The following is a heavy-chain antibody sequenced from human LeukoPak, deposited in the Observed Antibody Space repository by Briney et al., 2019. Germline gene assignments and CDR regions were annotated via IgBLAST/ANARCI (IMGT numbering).Heavy chain of an antibody. D-gene: IGHD3-22*01. CDR3: AKVLSDSSGYGGYYFDY. Sequence: GGSLRLSCAASGFTFSSYAMSWVRQALGKGLEWVSAISGSGGSTYYADSVKGRFTISRDNSKNTLYLQMNSLRAEDTAVYYCAKVLSDSSGYGGYYFDYWGQGTLVTVSS. V-gene: IGHV3-23*01. J-gene: IGHJ4*02. CDR1: GFTFSSYA. CDR2: ISGSGGST.